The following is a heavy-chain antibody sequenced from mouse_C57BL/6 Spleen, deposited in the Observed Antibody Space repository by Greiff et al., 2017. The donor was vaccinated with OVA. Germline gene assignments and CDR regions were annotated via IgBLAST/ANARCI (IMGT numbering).Heavy chain of an antibody. V-gene: IGHV3-6*01. CDR2: IRYDGSN. CDR3: ARGGSNYVFDY. CDR1: GYSITSGYY. J-gene: IGHJ2*01. D-gene: IGHD2-5*01. Sequence: EVQRVESGPGLVKPSQSLSLTCSVTGYSITSGYYWNWIRQFPGNQLECMGYIRYDGSNNYNPSLKNRISITRDTSKNQFFLKLNSVTTEDTATCYCARGGSNYVFDYWGQGTTLTVSS.